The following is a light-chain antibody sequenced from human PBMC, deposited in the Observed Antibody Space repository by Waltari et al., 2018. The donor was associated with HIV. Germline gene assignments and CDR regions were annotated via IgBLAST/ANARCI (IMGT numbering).Light chain of an antibody. J-gene: IGKJ4*01. CDR2: AAS. CDR3: QQSYNTPVT. V-gene: IGKV1-39*01. CDR1: QGISSA. Sequence: IQLTQSPSSLSASVGDRVTITCRASQGISSALAWYQVKPGKAPKLLVYAASSMQFGVPPRFSGSGSGTHFTLTVSSLQDDDFAIYYCQQSYNTPVTFGGGTTLEIK.